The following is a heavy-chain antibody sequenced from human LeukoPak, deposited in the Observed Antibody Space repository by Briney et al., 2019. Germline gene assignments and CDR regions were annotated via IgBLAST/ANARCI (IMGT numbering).Heavy chain of an antibody. Sequence: QPGRSLRLSCAASGFTFSSYGMHWVRQAPGKGLEWVAVISYDGSNKYYADSVKGRFTISRDNSKNTLYLQMNSLRAEDTAVYYCAKRIVGPYFYYFDYWGQGTLVTVSS. CDR2: ISYDGSNK. D-gene: IGHD1-26*01. CDR1: GFTFSSYG. J-gene: IGHJ4*02. V-gene: IGHV3-30*18. CDR3: AKRIVGPYFYYFDY.